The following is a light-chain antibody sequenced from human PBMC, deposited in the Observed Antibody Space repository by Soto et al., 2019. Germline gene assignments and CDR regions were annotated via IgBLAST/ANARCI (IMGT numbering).Light chain of an antibody. CDR2: DAS. V-gene: IGKV1-5*01. J-gene: IGKJ4*02. CDR1: QSVGNS. CDR3: QQYNSCRLT. Sequence: DIQMTQSPSTLSASVGDRVSITCRASQSVGNSLAWYQQRPGKAPKLLIFDASTLESGVPSKFSGSGSDTEFTFTIGSLQLDDSATYYCQQYNSCRLTLGGGTKVDSK.